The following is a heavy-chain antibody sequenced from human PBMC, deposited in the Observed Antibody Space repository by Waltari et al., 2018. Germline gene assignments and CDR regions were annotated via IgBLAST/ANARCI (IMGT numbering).Heavy chain of an antibody. CDR1: GGSVSSDNYY. V-gene: IGHV4-39*07. CDR2: VYFTGT. D-gene: IGHD2-2*01. CDR3: ARGRYWSSYLEGIFDS. J-gene: IGHJ4*02. Sequence: QMQLQESGPELLKPSETLSLTCSASGGSVSSDNYYWGWIRQPPGKGLEWIGSVYFTGTYYNPSLNSRVTISSDTSKNHLSLKLTSVIAADTAVYYCARGRYWSSYLEGIFDSWGQGTLVTVSS.